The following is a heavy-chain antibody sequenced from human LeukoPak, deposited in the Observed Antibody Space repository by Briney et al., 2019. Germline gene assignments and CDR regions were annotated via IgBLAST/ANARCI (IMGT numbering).Heavy chain of an antibody. CDR2: IYYGGST. CDR1: GGSISSYY. J-gene: IGHJ4*02. Sequence: SETLSLTCTVSGGSISSYYWSWIRQPPGKGLEWIGYIYYGGSTNYNPSLKSRVTISVDTSKNQFSLKLSSVTAADTAVYYCARGPGSFDYWGQGTLVTVSS. V-gene: IGHV4-59*01. CDR3: ARGPGSFDY. D-gene: IGHD3-10*01.